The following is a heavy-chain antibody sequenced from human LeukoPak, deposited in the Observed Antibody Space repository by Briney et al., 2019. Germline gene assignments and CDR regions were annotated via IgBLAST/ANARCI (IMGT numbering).Heavy chain of an antibody. Sequence: KAGGSLRLSCAASGFTFSTYSMNWVRQAPGKGLEWVSSISTTSSYIYYADSVKGRFTISRDNAKNSLYLQMNSLRAEDTAVYYCASGGETDSRYFKYWGQGTLVTVSS. CDR2: ISTTSSYI. V-gene: IGHV3-21*01. D-gene: IGHD3-22*01. CDR3: ASGGETDSRYFKY. CDR1: GFTFSTYS. J-gene: IGHJ1*01.